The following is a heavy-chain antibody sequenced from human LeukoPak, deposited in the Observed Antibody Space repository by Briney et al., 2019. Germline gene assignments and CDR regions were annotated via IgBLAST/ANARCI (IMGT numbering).Heavy chain of an antibody. CDR3: ARDRRSTPLTE. J-gene: IGHJ4*02. Sequence: GGSLRLSRAASGFTVSSNYMSWVRQAPGKGLEWVSVIYSGGSTYYADSVKGRFTISRDNSKNTLYLQMNSLRAEDTAVYYCARDRRSTPLTEWGQGTLVTVSS. CDR2: IYSGGST. CDR1: GFTVSSNY. V-gene: IGHV3-66*01. D-gene: IGHD3-9*01.